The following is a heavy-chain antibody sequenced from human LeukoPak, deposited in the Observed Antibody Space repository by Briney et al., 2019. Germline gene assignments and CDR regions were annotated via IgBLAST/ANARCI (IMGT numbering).Heavy chain of an antibody. Sequence: PSETLSLTCAVSGGSISSSNRWSWVRQPPGKGLEWIGEIYHSGSTNYNPSLKSRVTISVDKSKNQFSLKLSSVTAADTAVYYCARVRADYYDSRWYWGQGTLVTVSS. D-gene: IGHD3-22*01. J-gene: IGHJ4*02. CDR2: IYHSGST. CDR3: ARVRADYYDSRWY. V-gene: IGHV4-4*02. CDR1: GGSISSSNR.